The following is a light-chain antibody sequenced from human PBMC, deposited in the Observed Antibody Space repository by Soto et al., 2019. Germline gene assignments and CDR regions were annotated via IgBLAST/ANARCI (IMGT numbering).Light chain of an antibody. J-gene: IGLJ3*02. CDR2: EAT. Sequence: QSALTQPASVSGSPGQSITISCTGSSSDVGSYTFVSWYQHHPGKAPKLMIYEATKRPSGVSHRFSGSKSGNTASLTISGLQAEDDGEYYCCSYAGSMTWVFGGGTKVTVL. CDR3: CSYAGSMTWV. V-gene: IGLV2-23*01. CDR1: SSDVGSYTF.